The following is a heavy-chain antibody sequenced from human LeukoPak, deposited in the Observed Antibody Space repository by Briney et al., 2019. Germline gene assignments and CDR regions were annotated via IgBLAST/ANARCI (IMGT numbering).Heavy chain of an antibody. CDR1: GFTFSRYW. J-gene: IGHJ4*02. D-gene: IGHD2-2*01. Sequence: GGSLRLSCAASGFTFSRYWVRWGRQAPGEGVGGVANIKQDGSEKYYVDSVKGRFTISRDNAKNSLYLQMNSLRAEDTAVYYCARGVPAAKTPFDYWGQGTLVTVSS. V-gene: IGHV3-7*01. CDR3: ARGVPAAKTPFDY. CDR2: IKQDGSEK.